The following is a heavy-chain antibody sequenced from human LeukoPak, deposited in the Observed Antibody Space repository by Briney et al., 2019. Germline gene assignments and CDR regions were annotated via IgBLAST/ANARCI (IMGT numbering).Heavy chain of an antibody. Sequence: SETLSLTCAVYGGSFSGYYWSWIRQPPGKGLEWIGEINHSGSTNYNPSLKSRVTISVDTSKNQFSLKLRSVTAADTAVYYCASRRHFDYWGQGTLVTVSS. V-gene: IGHV4-34*01. CDR1: GGSFSGYY. CDR3: ASRRHFDY. J-gene: IGHJ4*02. CDR2: INHSGST. D-gene: IGHD6-25*01.